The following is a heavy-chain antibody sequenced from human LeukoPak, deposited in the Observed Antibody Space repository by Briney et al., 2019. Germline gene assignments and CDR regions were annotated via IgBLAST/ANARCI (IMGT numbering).Heavy chain of an antibody. CDR1: GGTFSGYY. J-gene: IGHJ4*02. V-gene: IGHV4-34*01. CDR3: AREDCSGGDCTSFDY. D-gene: IGHD2-15*01. CDR2: INPGGST. Sequence: SETLSLTCAGYGGTFSGYYWSWIRQSPGKGLEWIGEINPGGSTNYNPSLESRVIISVDTSKNQFSLKMDSVRAADTAVYYCAREDCSGGDCTSFDYWGQGTLVTVSS.